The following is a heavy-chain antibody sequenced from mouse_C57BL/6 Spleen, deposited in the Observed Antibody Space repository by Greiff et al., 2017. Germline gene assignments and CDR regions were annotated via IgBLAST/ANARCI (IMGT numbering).Heavy chain of an antibody. Sequence: EVQLQQSGPELVKPGASVKIPCKASGYTFTDYNMDWVKQSHGKSLEWIGDINPNNGGTIYNQKFKGKATLTVDKSSSTAYMELRSLTSEDTAVYYCARRSYYSNYAPFAYWGQGTLVTVSA. V-gene: IGHV1-18*01. D-gene: IGHD2-5*01. CDR3: ARRSYYSNYAPFAY. CDR1: GYTFTDYN. J-gene: IGHJ3*01. CDR2: INPNNGGT.